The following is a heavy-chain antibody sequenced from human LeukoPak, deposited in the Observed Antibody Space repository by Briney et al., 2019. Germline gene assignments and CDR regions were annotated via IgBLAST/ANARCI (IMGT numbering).Heavy chain of an antibody. J-gene: IGHJ4*02. CDR3: ARERRDYVWGSYRSALGY. D-gene: IGHD3-16*02. Sequence: GGSLRLSCAASGFTFSTNGMSWVRQAPGKGLEWVSAISGSGGSTYYADSVKGRFTISRDNSKNTLYLQMNSLRAEDTAVYYCARERRDYVWGSYRSALGYWGQGTLVTVSS. CDR2: ISGSGGST. V-gene: IGHV3-23*01. CDR1: GFTFSTNG.